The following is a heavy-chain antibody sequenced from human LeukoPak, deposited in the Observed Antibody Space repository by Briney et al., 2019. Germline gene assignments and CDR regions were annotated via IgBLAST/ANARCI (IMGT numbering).Heavy chain of an antibody. CDR2: IYYSGST. J-gene: IGHJ4*02. CDR3: ARELKKYSSGWYFDY. Sequence: PSETLSLTCTVSGGSISSYYWSWIRQPPGKGLEWIAYIYYSGSTNYNPSLKSRVTLSVDTSKNQFSLKLSSVTAADTAVYYCARELKKYSSGWYFDYWGQGTLVTVSS. CDR1: GGSISSYY. V-gene: IGHV4-59*12. D-gene: IGHD6-19*01.